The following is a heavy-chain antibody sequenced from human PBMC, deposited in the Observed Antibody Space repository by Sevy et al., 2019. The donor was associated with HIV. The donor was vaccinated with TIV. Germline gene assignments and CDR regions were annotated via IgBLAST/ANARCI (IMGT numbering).Heavy chain of an antibody. CDR1: GFTFSTYA. Sequence: GGSLRLSCAASGFTFSTYAMGWVRQAPGKGLEWVSAISNSGGNIYYADSVKGRFTISSDNSKNTLYLQMNSLRAEDTAVYYCAKDGAPYCTGGICFPYWYFDLWGRGTLVTVSS. J-gene: IGHJ2*01. CDR3: AKDGAPYCTGGICFPYWYFDL. V-gene: IGHV3-23*01. CDR2: ISNSGGNI. D-gene: IGHD2-8*02.